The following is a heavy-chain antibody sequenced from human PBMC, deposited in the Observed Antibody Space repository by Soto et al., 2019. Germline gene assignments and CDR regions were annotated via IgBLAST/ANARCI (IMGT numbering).Heavy chain of an antibody. D-gene: IGHD7-27*01. CDR2: MNPNSGNT. V-gene: IGHV1-8*01. Sequence: QVQLVQSGAEVKKPGASVKVSCKASGYTFTSYDINWVRQATGQGLEWMGWMNPNSGNTGYAQKFQGRVTMTRNTSITTAFMELSRRTAEDTAVYYCAREGGCWGANYWGQGTLVTVSS. J-gene: IGHJ4*02. CDR1: GYTFTSYD. CDR3: AREGGCWGANY.